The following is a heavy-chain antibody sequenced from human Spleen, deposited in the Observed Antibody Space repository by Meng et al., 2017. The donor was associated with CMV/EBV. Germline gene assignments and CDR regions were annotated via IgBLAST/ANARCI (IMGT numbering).Heavy chain of an antibody. D-gene: IGHD3-10*01. CDR1: GFTFNTYG. V-gene: IGHV3-30*02. CDR2: VRYDGTNT. J-gene: IGHJ6*02. CDR3: ARDIRGSDYYYGMDV. Sequence: GESLKISCTASGFTFNTYGMHWVRQAPGRGLEWVAFVRYDGTNTFYADSVKGRFTIYRDNPKNSLFLQVSSLRPEDTAVYYCARDIRGSDYYYGMDVWGQGTTVTVSS.